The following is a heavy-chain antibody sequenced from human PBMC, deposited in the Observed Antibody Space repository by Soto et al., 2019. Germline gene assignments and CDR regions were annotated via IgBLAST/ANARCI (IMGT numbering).Heavy chain of an antibody. Sequence: QVPLQQWGAGLLKPSETLSLTCAVYGGSFSGYYWSWIRQPPGKGLEWIGEINHSGSTNYNPSLKSRVTISVDTSKNQFSLKLSSVTAADTAVYYCARAGLSVVVVAATRVGWFDPWGQGTLVTVSS. D-gene: IGHD2-15*01. CDR1: GGSFSGYY. V-gene: IGHV4-34*01. J-gene: IGHJ5*02. CDR2: INHSGST. CDR3: ARAGLSVVVVAATRVGWFDP.